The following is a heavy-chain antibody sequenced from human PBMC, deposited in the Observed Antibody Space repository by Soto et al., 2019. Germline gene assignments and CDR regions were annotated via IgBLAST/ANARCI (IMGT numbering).Heavy chain of an antibody. CDR1: GGSISSYY. J-gene: IGHJ4*02. CDR2: IYYSGST. D-gene: IGHD6-19*01. CDR3: ARVSSGWWYFVY. V-gene: IGHV4-59*01. Sequence: SETLSLTCTVSGGSISSYYWSWIRQPPGKGLEWIGYIYYSGSTNYNPSLKSRVTISVNTSKNQFSLKLTSVTAADTAVYYCARVSSGWWYFVYWGQGILVTVSS.